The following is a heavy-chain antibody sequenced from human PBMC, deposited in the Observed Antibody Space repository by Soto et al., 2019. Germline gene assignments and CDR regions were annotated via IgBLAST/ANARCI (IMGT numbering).Heavy chain of an antibody. CDR3: ARDPYLRLRGPYYFDY. V-gene: IGHV1-69*01. J-gene: IGHJ4*02. Sequence: QVQLVQSGAEVKKPGSSVKVSCKASAGTFSSYAISWVRQAPGQGLEWMGGIIPIVGTANYAQKFQGRVTITADESTSTAYMELSSLRSEDTAVYYCARDPYLRLRGPYYFDYWGQGTLVTVSS. D-gene: IGHD4-17*01. CDR2: IIPIVGTA. CDR1: AGTFSSYA.